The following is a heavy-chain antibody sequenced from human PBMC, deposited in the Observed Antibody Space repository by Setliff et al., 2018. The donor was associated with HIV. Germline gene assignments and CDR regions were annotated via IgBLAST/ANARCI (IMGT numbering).Heavy chain of an antibody. CDR1: GGTFSSYA. J-gene: IGHJ4*02. D-gene: IGHD1-26*01. CDR3: ARVRVGATPLDY. Sequence: SVKVSCKASGGTFSSYAISWVRQAPGQGLEWMGGIIPIFGTANYAQKFQGRVTITADESTSTAYMELSSLRSEDTAVYYCARVRVGATPLDYWGQGTLVTVSS. CDR2: IIPIFGTA. V-gene: IGHV1-69*13.